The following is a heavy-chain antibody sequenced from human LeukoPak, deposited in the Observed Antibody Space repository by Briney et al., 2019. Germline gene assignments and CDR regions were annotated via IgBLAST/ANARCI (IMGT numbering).Heavy chain of an antibody. CDR3: ARLMDTAIYYFDY. V-gene: IGHV5-51*01. J-gene: IGHJ4*02. CDR1: GHSFTNHW. Sequence: GESLKISCKASGHSFTNHWIGWVRQMPGKGLEWMGIIYPGDSDTRYSPSFQGQVTISADKSISTAYLQWSSLKASDTAMYYCARLMDTAIYYFDYWGQGTLVTVSS. D-gene: IGHD5-18*01. CDR2: IYPGDSDT.